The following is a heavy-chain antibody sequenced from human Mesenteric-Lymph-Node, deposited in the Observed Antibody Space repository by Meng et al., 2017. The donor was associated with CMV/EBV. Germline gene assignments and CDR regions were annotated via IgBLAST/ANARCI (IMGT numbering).Heavy chain of an antibody. J-gene: IGHJ4*02. V-gene: IGHV4-34*01. Sequence: QVALPQGGAGLLKPSETLSVTCAVYGGSFSGYYWNWIRQSPEKGLEWIGEINHSGSTTYNPSFTSRIIISVDTSTNQISLNMSSVTAADTAVYYCARGSSYDILTGYFDYWGQGALVTVSS. CDR3: ARGSSYDILTGYFDY. CDR2: INHSGST. D-gene: IGHD3-9*01. CDR1: GGSFSGYY.